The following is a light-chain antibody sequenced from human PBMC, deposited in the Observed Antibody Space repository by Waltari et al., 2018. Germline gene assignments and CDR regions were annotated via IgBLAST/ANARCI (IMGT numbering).Light chain of an antibody. CDR1: SSDVGSYNF. CDR2: NVS. J-gene: IGLJ2*01. Sequence: QSVLTQPASVSGSPGQSITISCTGTSSDVGSYNFVSWYQQHPGKAPKLIIFNVSNRPSGVSNRFSGSKSGNTASLTISGLQAEDEADFYCSSFSSVSTPVVFGGGTMLTVL. CDR3: SSFSSVSTPVV. V-gene: IGLV2-14*03.